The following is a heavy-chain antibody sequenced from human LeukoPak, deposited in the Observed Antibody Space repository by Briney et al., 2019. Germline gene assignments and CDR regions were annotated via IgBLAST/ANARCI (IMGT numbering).Heavy chain of an antibody. Sequence: SETLSLTCTVSGGSISSSSYYWGWIRQPPGKGLEWIGSIYYSGSTYYNPSLKSRVTISVDTSKNQFSLKLSSVTAADTAVYYCARQPTSLVQLPELRYFDWLPQNFDIWGQGTMVTVSS. CDR3: ARQPTSLVQLPELRYFDWLPQNFDI. V-gene: IGHV4-39*01. CDR1: GGSISSSSYY. CDR2: IYYSGST. J-gene: IGHJ3*02. D-gene: IGHD3-9*01.